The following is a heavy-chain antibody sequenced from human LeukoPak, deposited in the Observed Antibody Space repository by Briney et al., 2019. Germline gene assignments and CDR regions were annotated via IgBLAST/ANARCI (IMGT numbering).Heavy chain of an antibody. Sequence: QSGGSLRLSCAASGFTFSSYGMHWVRQAPGKGLEWVAVISYDGSNKYYADSVKGRFTISRDNSKNTLYLQMNSLRAEDTAVYYCAKLWSGSYYYYGMDVWGQGTTVTVSS. J-gene: IGHJ6*02. CDR1: GFTFSSYG. V-gene: IGHV3-30*18. CDR3: AKLWSGSYYYYGMDV. D-gene: IGHD1-26*01. CDR2: ISYDGSNK.